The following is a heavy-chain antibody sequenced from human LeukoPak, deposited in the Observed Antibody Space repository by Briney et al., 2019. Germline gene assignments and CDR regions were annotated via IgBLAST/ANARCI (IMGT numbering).Heavy chain of an antibody. Sequence: PGRSLRLSCTASGFTFGDYAMSWVRQAPGKGLEWVGFIRSKAHGRTTEYAASVKGRFTISRDDSKSIAYPQMNSLKTEDTAVYYCTRDDSDARSAYYFDYWGQGTLVTVSS. CDR2: IRSKAHGRTT. D-gene: IGHD2-21*01. CDR1: GFTFGDYA. V-gene: IGHV3-49*04. CDR3: TRDDSDARSAYYFDY. J-gene: IGHJ4*02.